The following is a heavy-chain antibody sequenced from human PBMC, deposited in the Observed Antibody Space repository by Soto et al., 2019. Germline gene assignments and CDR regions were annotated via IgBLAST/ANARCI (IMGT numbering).Heavy chain of an antibody. CDR3: ARESMARFDY. J-gene: IGHJ4*02. V-gene: IGHV4-59*01. CDR2: IYYSGST. Sequence: PSEALSLTCTVSGGSISSYYWSWIRQPPGKGLEWIGYIYYSGSTNYNPSLKSRVTISVDTSKNQFSLKLSSVTAADTAVYYCARESMARFDYWGQGTLVTVSS. CDR1: GGSISSYY.